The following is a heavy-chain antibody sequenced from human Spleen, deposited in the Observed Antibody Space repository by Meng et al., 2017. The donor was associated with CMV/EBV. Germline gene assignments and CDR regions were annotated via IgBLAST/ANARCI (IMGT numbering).Heavy chain of an antibody. V-gene: IGHV4-34*01. J-gene: IGHJ4*02. CDR3: ATRYCSAGSCPGHFDY. CDR2: INHSGST. Sequence: QTLSLTCAVYGGSFSGYYWSWIRHPPGKGMEWIGEINHSGSTNYNPSLKSRVTISVDTSKNQFSLKLSSVTAADTAVYYCATRYCSAGSCPGHFDYWGQGTLVTVSS. D-gene: IGHD2-15*01. CDR1: GGSFSGYY.